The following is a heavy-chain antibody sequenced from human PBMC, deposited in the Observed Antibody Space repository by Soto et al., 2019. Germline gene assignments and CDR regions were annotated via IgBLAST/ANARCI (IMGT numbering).Heavy chain of an antibody. J-gene: IGHJ4*02. V-gene: IGHV4-30-2*05. CDR3: ARWPQLEPRFDY. Sequence: SETLSLTCAVSGGSISSGGYSWSWFRQPPGKGLEWIGYMYHSGSTYYNPSLKSRVTISVDTSKNQFSLKLSSVTAADTAVYYCARWPQLEPRFDYWGQGTLVTVS. CDR2: MYHSGST. D-gene: IGHD1-1*01. CDR1: GGSISSGGYS.